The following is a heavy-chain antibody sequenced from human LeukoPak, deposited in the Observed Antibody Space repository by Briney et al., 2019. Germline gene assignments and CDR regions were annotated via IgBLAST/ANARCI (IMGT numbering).Heavy chain of an antibody. D-gene: IGHD3-16*02. V-gene: IGHV3-21*01. CDR3: ASALLGGVIVPPNAFDI. CDR1: GFTFNSYS. J-gene: IGHJ3*02. Sequence: PGGSLRPSCAASGFTFNSYSMNWVRQAPGKGLEWVSSISSSSSYIYYADSVKGRFAISRDNAKNSLYLQINSLRAEDTAVYYCASALLGGVIVPPNAFDIWGQGTMVTVSS. CDR2: ISSSSSYI.